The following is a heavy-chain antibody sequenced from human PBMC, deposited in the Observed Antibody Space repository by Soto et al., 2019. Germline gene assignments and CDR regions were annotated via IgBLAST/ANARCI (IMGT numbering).Heavy chain of an antibody. CDR2: ISSSSIYI. D-gene: IGHD6-13*01. J-gene: IGHJ4*02. CDR1: GFTFSSYS. V-gene: IGHV3-21*01. CDR3: ARVSSSSTYFDS. Sequence: EVQLVESGGGLVQPGGSLRLSCAASGFTFSSYSMSWVRQAPGKGLEWVSSISSSSIYIYYADAVKGRFTTSRDNAKNSLYLQMNSLRAEDTAVYYCARVSSSSTYFDSWGQGTLVTVSS.